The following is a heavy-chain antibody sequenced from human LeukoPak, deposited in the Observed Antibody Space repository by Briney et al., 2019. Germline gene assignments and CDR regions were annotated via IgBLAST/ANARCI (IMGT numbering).Heavy chain of an antibody. CDR2: IIPIVGIA. Sequence: ASVKVSCKASGGTFSSCGISWVRQAPGQGLEWMGRIIPIVGIANYAQKFQGRVTITADKSTSTAYMELSSLRSEDTAVYYCARNTYYYDSSGYYFQPATDYWGQGTLVTVSS. CDR1: GGTFSSCG. D-gene: IGHD3-22*01. CDR3: ARNTYYYDSSGYYFQPATDY. J-gene: IGHJ4*02. V-gene: IGHV1-69*04.